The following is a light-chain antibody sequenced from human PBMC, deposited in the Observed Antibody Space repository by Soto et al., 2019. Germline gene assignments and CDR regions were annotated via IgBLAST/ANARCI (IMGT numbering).Light chain of an antibody. V-gene: IGLV2-8*01. J-gene: IGLJ1*01. CDR3: SSYAGSNNPYV. CDR1: SSDVGGYSY. Sequence: QSVLTQPPSASGSPGQSVTISCTGTSSDVGGYSYVSWYQQHPGKAPKLMIYEVSKRPSGVPDRFSGSKSGNTASLTVSGLQAEEEADYYCSSYAGSNNPYVFGTGTKVTVL. CDR2: EVS.